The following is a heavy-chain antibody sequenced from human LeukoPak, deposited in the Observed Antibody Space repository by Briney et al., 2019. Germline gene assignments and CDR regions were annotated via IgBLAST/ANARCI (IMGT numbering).Heavy chain of an antibody. Sequence: SVKVSCKASGGTFSSYAISWVRQAPGQGLEWMGRIIPILGIANYAQKFQGRVTITADKSTSTAYMELSSLRSEDTAVYYCAREEMGYYDRSGSVHDAFDIWGQGTMVTVSS. CDR2: IIPILGIA. J-gene: IGHJ3*02. CDR3: AREEMGYYDRSGSVHDAFDI. V-gene: IGHV1-69*04. D-gene: IGHD3-22*01. CDR1: GGTFSSYA.